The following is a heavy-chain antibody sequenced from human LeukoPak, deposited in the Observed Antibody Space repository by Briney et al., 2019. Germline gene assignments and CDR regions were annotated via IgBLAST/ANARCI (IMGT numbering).Heavy chain of an antibody. J-gene: IGHJ4*02. V-gene: IGHV4-34*01. CDR2: INHSGSA. CDR3: ARGQGTVTTH. Sequence: SETLSLTCAVSGGSFSGYYWTWIRQPPGKGLEWIGEINHSGSANYNPSLKSRVTISFDTSKNQFSLNLSSVTAADTAVYYCARGQGTVTTHWGQGTLVTVSS. CDR1: GGSFSGYY. D-gene: IGHD4-17*01.